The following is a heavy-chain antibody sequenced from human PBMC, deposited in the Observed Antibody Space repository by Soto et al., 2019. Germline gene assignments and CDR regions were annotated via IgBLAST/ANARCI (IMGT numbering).Heavy chain of an antibody. CDR3: AKDVQSGLIDY. CDR2: ISYDGSNK. CDR1: GFTFISNG. Sequence: PGVSLRLSCAASGFTFISNGMHWVRQAPGKGLEWVAVISYDGSNKYYADSVKGRFTISRDNSKNTLYLQMNSLRTEDTAVYYCAKDVQSGLIDYWGQGSLGTVAS. J-gene: IGHJ4*02. D-gene: IGHD1-26*01. V-gene: IGHV3-30*18.